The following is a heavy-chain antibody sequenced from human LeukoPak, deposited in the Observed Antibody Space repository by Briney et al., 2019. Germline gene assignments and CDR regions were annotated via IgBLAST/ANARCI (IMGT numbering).Heavy chain of an antibody. CDR2: IRYDGSNK. V-gene: IGHV3-30*02. CDR3: VCGWYFDY. J-gene: IGHJ4*02. CDR1: GFTFSSYG. D-gene: IGHD6-19*01. Sequence: LPGGSLRLSCAASGFTFSSYGMHWVRQAPGKGLEWVAFIRYDGSNKYYADSVKGRFTISRDSSKNTLFLQMSSLRAEDTAVYYCVCGWYFDYWGQGTLVTVSS.